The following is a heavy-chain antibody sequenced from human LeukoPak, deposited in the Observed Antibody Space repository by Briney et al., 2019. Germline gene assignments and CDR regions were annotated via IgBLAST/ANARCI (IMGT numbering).Heavy chain of an antibody. Sequence: PGGSLRLSCAASGFTFSSYSMNWVRQAPGKGLEWVSYISSSGTTIYYADSAKGRFTISRDNAKNSLYLQMNSLRDEDTAVYYCARVWGLAVAGGEIEYWGQGTLVTVSS. J-gene: IGHJ4*02. V-gene: IGHV3-48*02. CDR1: GFTFSSYS. D-gene: IGHD6-13*01. CDR2: ISSSGTTI. CDR3: ARVWGLAVAGGEIEY.